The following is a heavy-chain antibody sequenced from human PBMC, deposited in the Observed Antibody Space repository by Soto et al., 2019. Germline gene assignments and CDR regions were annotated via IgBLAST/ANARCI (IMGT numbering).Heavy chain of an antibody. CDR1: GFTFRGFG. CDR2: ISKDGSKK. D-gene: IGHD1-26*01. V-gene: IGHV3-30*18. J-gene: IGHJ3*02. CDR3: AKHHKRWELPDAFDI. Sequence: PGGSLRLSCAASGFTFRGFGFHWVRQAPGKGLEWVALISKDGSKKYYADSVKGRFTISRDNFENTLYLQMNSLRAEDTAVYYCAKHHKRWELPDAFDIWGQGTMVTVSS.